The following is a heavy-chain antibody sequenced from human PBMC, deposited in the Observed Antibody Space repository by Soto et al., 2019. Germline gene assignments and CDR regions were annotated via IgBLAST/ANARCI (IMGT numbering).Heavy chain of an antibody. CDR1: GYSFTSYW. J-gene: IGHJ4*02. CDR2: IYLGDSDT. D-gene: IGHD2-2*02. CDR3: AIQTYCSSTSCYTVDS. Sequence: GESLKISCKGSGYSFTSYWIGWVRQMPGKGLEWMGIIYLGDSDTRYSPSFQGQVTISADKSISTAYLQWSSRKASDTAMCYCAIQTYCSSTSCYTVDSWGQGTLVTVSS. V-gene: IGHV5-51*01.